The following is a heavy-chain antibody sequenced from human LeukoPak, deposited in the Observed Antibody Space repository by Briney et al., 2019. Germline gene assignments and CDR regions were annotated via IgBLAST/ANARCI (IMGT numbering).Heavy chain of an antibody. CDR2: IIPIFGTA. J-gene: IGHJ6*02. V-gene: IGHV1-69*13. D-gene: IGHD2-2*01. Sequence: SVKVSCKASGGTFISYAISWVRQAPGQGLEWMGGIIPIFGTANYAQKFQGRVTITADESTSTAYMELSSLRSEDTAVYYCARFCSSTSCYVPPGYYYYGMDVWGQGTTVTVSS. CDR1: GGTFISYA. CDR3: ARFCSSTSCYVPPGYYYYGMDV.